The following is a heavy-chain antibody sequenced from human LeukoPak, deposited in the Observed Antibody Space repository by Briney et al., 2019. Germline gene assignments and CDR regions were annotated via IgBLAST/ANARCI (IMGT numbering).Heavy chain of an antibody. J-gene: IGHJ6*03. CDR1: GGSINNYY. CDR3: ARVNYYYYYMDV. CDR2: MYISGGT. Sequence: PSETLSLTCTVSGGSINNYYWSWIRQPAGKGLEWIGRMYISGGTNYNPSLKSRVAMSVDTSKNQFSLKLSSVTAADTAVYYCARVNYYYYYMDVWGKGTTVTISS. V-gene: IGHV4-4*07.